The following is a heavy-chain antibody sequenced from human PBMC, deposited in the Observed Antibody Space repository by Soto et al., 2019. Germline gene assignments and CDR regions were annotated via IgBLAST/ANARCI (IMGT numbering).Heavy chain of an antibody. D-gene: IGHD3-10*01. V-gene: IGHV1-46*01. Sequence: QVQLVQSGAEVKKPGASVKVSCKASGYTFTSYYMHWVRHAPGQGLEWMGIINPSGGSTSYAQKVQGRGTMTRDTSTRTVYMEMSSLRSEDTAVYYCARYIATEKHPSYFFGYWGQGTLVTVSS. J-gene: IGHJ4*02. CDR3: ARYIATEKHPSYFFGY. CDR2: INPSGGST. CDR1: GYTFTSYY.